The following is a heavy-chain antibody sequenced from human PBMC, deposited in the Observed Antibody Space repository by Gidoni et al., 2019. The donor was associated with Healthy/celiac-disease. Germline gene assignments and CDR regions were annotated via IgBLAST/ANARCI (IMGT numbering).Heavy chain of an antibody. CDR3: ARTPLERVNYYYGMDV. V-gene: IGHV2-70*01. Sequence: QVTLRESGPALVRPTQTLTLTCTFSGFPLSTSGMSVSWLRQPPGKALEWLALIDWDDDEYYSTSLQTRLTISKDTSKNHVVLTMTNMDPVDTATYYCARTPLERVNYYYGMDVWGQVTTVTVSS. J-gene: IGHJ6*02. CDR1: GFPLSTSGMS. CDR2: IDWDDDE.